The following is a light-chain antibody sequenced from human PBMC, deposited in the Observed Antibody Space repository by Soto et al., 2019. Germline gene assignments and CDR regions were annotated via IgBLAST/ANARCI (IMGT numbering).Light chain of an antibody. CDR2: EVF. J-gene: IGLJ1*01. Sequence: QSVLTQPASVSGSPGQSITISCTGTSSDVGTYNLVSWYQQHPGKVPKLIIYEVFKRPSGVSDRFSGSKSGNTASLTISGLQAEDEADYQCGSNVVINTYVFXTGTKGTVL. CDR1: SSDVGTYNL. CDR3: GSNVVINTYV. V-gene: IGLV2-23*02.